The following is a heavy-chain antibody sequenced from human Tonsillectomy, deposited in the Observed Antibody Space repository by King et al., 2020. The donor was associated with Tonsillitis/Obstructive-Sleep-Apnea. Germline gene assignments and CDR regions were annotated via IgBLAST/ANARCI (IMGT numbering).Heavy chain of an antibody. J-gene: IGHJ4*02. V-gene: IGHV4-34*01. CDR2: INHTGIT. D-gene: IGHD2-2*01. CDR1: GGSFSASY. CDR3: ARRDCSSTTCNTGDFDY. Sequence: VQLQQWGAGLLKPSETLSLTCAVYGGSFSASYWSWIRQPPGKGLEWIGEINHTGITNYTPSLKSRVTISVDTSKKQFSLKVNSVTAADPAVYYCARRDCSSTTCNTGDFDYWGQGILVTVSS.